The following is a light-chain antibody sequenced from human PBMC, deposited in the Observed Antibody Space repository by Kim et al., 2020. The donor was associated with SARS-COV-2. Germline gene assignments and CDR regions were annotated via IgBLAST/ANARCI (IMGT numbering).Light chain of an antibody. V-gene: IGLV2-14*01. Sequence: QSALTQPASVSGSPGQSITISCTGTSSDVGGYNYVSWYQQHPDKAPKLMIYDVSKRPSGVSNRFSGSKSGNTASLTISGLQAEDEADYYCSSYTSSSTSLYVFGTGTKVTVL. CDR2: DVS. CDR1: SSDVGGYNY. CDR3: SSYTSSSTSLYV. J-gene: IGLJ1*01.